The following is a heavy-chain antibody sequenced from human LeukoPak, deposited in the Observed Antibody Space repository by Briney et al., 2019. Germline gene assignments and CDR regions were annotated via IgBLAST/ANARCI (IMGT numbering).Heavy chain of an antibody. CDR3: ARVVRYSYGGGIDC. D-gene: IGHD5-18*01. Sequence: EGSLRLSCAASGFTFSSYWMHWVRQAPGKGLVWVSRINSDGSSTSYADSVKGRFTISRDNAKNTLYLQMSSLRAEDTAVYYCARVVRYSYGGGIDCWGQGTLVTVSS. V-gene: IGHV3-74*01. CDR1: GFTFSSYW. J-gene: IGHJ4*02. CDR2: INSDGSST.